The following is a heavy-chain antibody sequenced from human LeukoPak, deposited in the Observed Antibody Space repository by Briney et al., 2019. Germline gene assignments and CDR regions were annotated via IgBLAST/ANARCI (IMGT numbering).Heavy chain of an antibody. V-gene: IGHV4-34*01. CDR2: INHSGST. J-gene: IGHJ3*02. CDR1: GGSFSGYY. D-gene: IGHD1-14*01. Sequence: KPSETLSLTCTVYGGSFSGYYWSWIRQPPGKGLEWIGEINHSGSTNYNPSLKSRVTMSGDTPKNQFSLKLSSVTAADTAVYYCVRVGGSPLGALDIWGQGTMVTVSS. CDR3: VRVGGSPLGALDI.